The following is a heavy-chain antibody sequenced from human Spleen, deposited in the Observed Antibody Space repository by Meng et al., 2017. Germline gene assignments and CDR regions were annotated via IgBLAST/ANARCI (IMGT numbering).Heavy chain of an antibody. Sequence: GGSLRLSCEASGFTFTYYWMSWVRQAPGKGLEWVANINQDGSDTYYVDSLKGRITISRDNAKNSLYLQMNTLRAEDMAVYYCARDSYYYGMDVWGQGTTVTVSS. CDR1: GFTFTYYW. V-gene: IGHV3-7*01. CDR3: ARDSYYYGMDV. CDR2: INQDGSDT. J-gene: IGHJ6*02.